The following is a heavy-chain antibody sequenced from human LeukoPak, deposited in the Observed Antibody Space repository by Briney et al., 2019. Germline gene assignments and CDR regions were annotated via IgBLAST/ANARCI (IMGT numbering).Heavy chain of an antibody. Sequence: SQTLSLTCTVSGGSISSGSYYWSWIRQPAGKGPEWIGRIYTSGSTNYNPSLKSRVTISVDTSKSQFSLKLSSVTAADTAVYYCARSGMYYYDRSWFDPWGQGTLVTVSS. CDR2: IYTSGST. D-gene: IGHD3-22*01. CDR1: GGSISSGSYY. CDR3: ARSGMYYYDRSWFDP. J-gene: IGHJ5*02. V-gene: IGHV4-61*02.